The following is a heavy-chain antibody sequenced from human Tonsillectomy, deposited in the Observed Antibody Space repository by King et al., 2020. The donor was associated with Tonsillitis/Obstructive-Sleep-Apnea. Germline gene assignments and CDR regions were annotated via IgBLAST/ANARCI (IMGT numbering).Heavy chain of an antibody. CDR3: AREGATAVTTDY. J-gene: IGHJ4*02. Sequence: VQLVESGGGLVQPGGSPRLSCAASGFTFSSYWMSWVRPAPGKGLEWVANIKQNGSEEYYVGFAKGRFTISRDNAKNSLYLQMNSLRAEDTAVYYCAREGATAVTTDYWGQGTLVTVSS. V-gene: IGHV3-7*04. CDR1: GFTFSSYW. D-gene: IGHD4-17*01. CDR2: IKQNGSEE.